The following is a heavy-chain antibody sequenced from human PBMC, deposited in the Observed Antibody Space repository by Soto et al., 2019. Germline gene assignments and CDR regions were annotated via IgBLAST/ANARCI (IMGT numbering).Heavy chain of an antibody. V-gene: IGHV1-69*13. CDR1: GGTFSSYA. CDR2: IIPIFGTA. J-gene: IGHJ5*02. CDR3: ARGIAARTTPDIWFDP. D-gene: IGHD6-6*01. Sequence: ASVKVSCKASGGTFSSYAISWVRQAPGQGLEWMGGIIPIFGTANYAQKFQGRVTITADESTSTAYMELSSLRSEDMAVYYCARGIAARTTPDIWFDPWGQGTLVTVSS.